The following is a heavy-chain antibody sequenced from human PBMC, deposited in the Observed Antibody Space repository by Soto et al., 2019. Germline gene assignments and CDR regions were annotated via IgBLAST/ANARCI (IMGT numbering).Heavy chain of an antibody. CDR3: ARESDCTNDLCYSPLDY. J-gene: IGHJ4*02. D-gene: IGHD2-8*01. V-gene: IGHV3-33*01. CDR1: GFTFSRYG. Sequence: GGSLRLSCAGSGFTFSRYGIHWVRQTPGKGLEWVAVIWYDGSNKYYADSVKGRFTISRDNSKNTVYLQMNSLRAEDKAVYYCARESDCTNDLCYSPLDYWCQGTLVTVSS. CDR2: IWYDGSNK.